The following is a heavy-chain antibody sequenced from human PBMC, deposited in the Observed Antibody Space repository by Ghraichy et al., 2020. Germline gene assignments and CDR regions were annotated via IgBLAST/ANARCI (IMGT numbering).Heavy chain of an antibody. J-gene: IGHJ4*02. CDR2: IDPNNGAT. Sequence: ASVKVSCKASGYTFTAYYMHWMRQAPGQGLEWMGWIDPNNGATKYAQKFQGRVTLTRDTSISTAYMDLSSLKSDDTALYYCTRGRSVGSADHLLPFDSWGQGTLVTVSS. D-gene: IGHD2-2*01. CDR1: GYTFTAYY. CDR3: TRGRSVGSADHLLPFDS. V-gene: IGHV1-2*02.